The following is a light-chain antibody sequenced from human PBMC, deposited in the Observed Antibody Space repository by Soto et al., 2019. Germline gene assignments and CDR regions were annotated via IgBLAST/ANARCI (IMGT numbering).Light chain of an antibody. CDR3: QQYNSYSVT. CDR1: QSISSW. Sequence: DIHMTQSPSTLSSSLGDRVTITFRASQSISSWLAWYQQKPGKAPKLLIYKASSLESGVPSRFSGSGSGTEFTLTISSLQPDDFATYYCQQYNSYSVTFGQGTKVDIK. CDR2: KAS. V-gene: IGKV1-5*03. J-gene: IGKJ1*01.